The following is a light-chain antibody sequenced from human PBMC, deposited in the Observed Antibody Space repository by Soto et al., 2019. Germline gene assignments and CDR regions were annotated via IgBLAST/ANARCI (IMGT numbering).Light chain of an antibody. CDR1: QSVSSY. Sequence: EIVLTQSPATLSLSPGERATLSCRASQSVSSYLAWYQQKPGQAPRLLIYDASNRATGIPARFSGSGSGTDFTLTISILVPEDFAVYYCQQRSNWPPFFTFGPGTTVDIK. V-gene: IGKV3-11*01. CDR3: QQRSNWPPFFT. CDR2: DAS. J-gene: IGKJ3*01.